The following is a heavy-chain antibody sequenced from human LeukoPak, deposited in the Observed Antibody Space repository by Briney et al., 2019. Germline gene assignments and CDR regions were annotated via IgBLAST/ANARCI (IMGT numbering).Heavy chain of an antibody. CDR3: AKDFRPTTASSFDY. CDR2: IYSGGST. V-gene: IGHV3-53*05. D-gene: IGHD5-12*01. CDR1: GFTVSSNY. J-gene: IGHJ4*02. Sequence: GGSLRLSCAASGFTVSSNYMSWVRQAPGKGLEWVSVIYSGGSTYYADSVKGRFTISRDNSKNTLYLQMNSLRDEDTAVYYCAKDFRPTTASSFDYWGQGTLVTVSS.